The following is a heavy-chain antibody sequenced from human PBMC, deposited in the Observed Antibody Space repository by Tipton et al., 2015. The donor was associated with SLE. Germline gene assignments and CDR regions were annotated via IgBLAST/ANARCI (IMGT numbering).Heavy chain of an antibody. D-gene: IGHD3-22*01. CDR2: IYTSGST. Sequence: TLSLTCTVSGGSISSHYWSWIRQPPGKGLEWIGYIYTSGSTNYNPSLKSRVTMSVDTSKNQFSLKLSSVTAADTAVYYCARWINYNHDRSGYYPGAFDIWGQGTMVTVSS. J-gene: IGHJ3*02. CDR1: GGSISSHY. V-gene: IGHV4-59*11. CDR3: ARWINYNHDRSGYYPGAFDI.